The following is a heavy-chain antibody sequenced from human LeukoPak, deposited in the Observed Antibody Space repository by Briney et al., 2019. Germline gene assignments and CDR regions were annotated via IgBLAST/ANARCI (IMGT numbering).Heavy chain of an antibody. V-gene: IGHV1-24*01. J-gene: IGHJ6*02. CDR1: GYTLTEIS. D-gene: IGHD3-10*01. CDR3: ATTPMGGSGNRYYYYGMDV. Sequence: GASVKVSCKVSGYTLTEISMHWVRQAPGKGLEWMGGFDPEDGETIYAQKFQGRVTMTEDTSTDTAYMELSSLRSEDTAVYYCATTPMGGSGNRYYYYGMDVWGQGTTVTVSS. CDR2: FDPEDGET.